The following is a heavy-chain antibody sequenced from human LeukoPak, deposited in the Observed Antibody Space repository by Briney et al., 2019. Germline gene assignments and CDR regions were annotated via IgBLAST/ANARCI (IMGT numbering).Heavy chain of an antibody. Sequence: SETLSLTCAVYGGSFSGYYWSWIRQPPGKGLEWIGEINHSGSTDYNPSLKSRVTISVDTSKNQFSLKLSSVTAADTAVYYCARGLTGTTTHRDHPDYWGQGTLVTVSS. CDR1: GGSFSGYY. CDR3: ARGLTGTTTHRDHPDY. D-gene: IGHD1-20*01. CDR2: INHSGST. V-gene: IGHV4-34*01. J-gene: IGHJ4*02.